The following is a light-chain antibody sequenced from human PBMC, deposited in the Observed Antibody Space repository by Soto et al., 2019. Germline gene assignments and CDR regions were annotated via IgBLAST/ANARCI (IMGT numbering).Light chain of an antibody. CDR1: YSDVGAYTY. CDR3: SSYTTSSTYV. CDR2: GVS. J-gene: IGLJ1*01. Sequence: QYVLTQPSSLSGSPGQSITISRTGTYSDVGAYTYVSWYQHHPGKAPKLMVSGVSNRPSGVSDRFSGSKSGNTASLTISVLQAEDEADYYCSSYTTSSTYVFGTGTKVTVL. V-gene: IGLV2-14*03.